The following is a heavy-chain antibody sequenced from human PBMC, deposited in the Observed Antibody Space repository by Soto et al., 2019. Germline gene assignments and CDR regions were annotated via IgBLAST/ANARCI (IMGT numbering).Heavy chain of an antibody. CDR2: SNHSGST. D-gene: IGHD2-8*02. J-gene: IGHJ4*02. CDR3: ARDKITGLFDY. Sequence: QVQLQQWGAGLLKPSETLCLTCAVFGGSFSGYSWTWIRQPPGTGLEWSGESNHSGSTHYNPSLKSRVTISVDTSQNQFSLKLTSVTAADTAVYYCARDKITGLFDYWGQGTLVTVSS. V-gene: IGHV4-34*01. CDR1: GGSFSGYS.